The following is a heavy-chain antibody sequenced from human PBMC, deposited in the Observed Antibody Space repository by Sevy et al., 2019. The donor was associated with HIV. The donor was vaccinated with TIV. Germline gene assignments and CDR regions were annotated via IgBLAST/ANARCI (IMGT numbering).Heavy chain of an antibody. CDR2: IRAEAYGGTP. D-gene: IGHD1-26*01. Sequence: GGSLRLSCTTSGFTFGDVAMSWFRQAPGKGLEWVGFIRAEAYGGTPDHAASVKGRFTISRDDSKSIAYLQMDSLETEETAVYYCTRGGIADSGRGFNWLDPWGQGTQVTVSS. CDR3: TRGGIADSGRGFNWLDP. J-gene: IGHJ5*02. V-gene: IGHV3-49*03. CDR1: GFTFGDVA.